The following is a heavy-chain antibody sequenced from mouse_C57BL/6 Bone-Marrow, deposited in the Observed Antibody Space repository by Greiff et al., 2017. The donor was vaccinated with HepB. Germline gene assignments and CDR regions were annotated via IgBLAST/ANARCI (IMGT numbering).Heavy chain of an antibody. V-gene: IGHV5-6*01. J-gene: IGHJ1*03. CDR2: ISSGGSYT. Sequence: EVHLVESGGDLVKPGGSLKLSCAASGFTFSSYGMSWVRQTPDKRLEWVATISSGGSYTYYPDSVKGRCTITRDNAKNTLYLQMSSLKSEDTAMYYCARHEGLLWYFDVWGTGTTVTVSS. CDR3: ARHEGLLWYFDV. D-gene: IGHD2-3*01. CDR1: GFTFSSYG.